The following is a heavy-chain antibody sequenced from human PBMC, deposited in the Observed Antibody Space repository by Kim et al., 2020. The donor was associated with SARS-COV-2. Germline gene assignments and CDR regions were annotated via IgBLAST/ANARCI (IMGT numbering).Heavy chain of an antibody. D-gene: IGHD3-3*01. CDR3: ARNSITIFGVVRDDTYYFDY. V-gene: IGHV4-39*01. CDR2: IYYSGST. CDR1: GGSISSSSYY. Sequence: SETLSLTCTVSGGSISSSSYYWGWIRQPPGKGLEWIGSIYYSGSTYYNPSLKSRVTISVDTSKNQFSLKLSSVTAADTAVYYCARNSITIFGVVRDDTYYFDYWGQGTLVTVSS. J-gene: IGHJ4*02.